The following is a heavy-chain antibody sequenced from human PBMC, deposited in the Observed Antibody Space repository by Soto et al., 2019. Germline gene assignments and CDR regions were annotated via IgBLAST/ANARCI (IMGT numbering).Heavy chain of an antibody. CDR3: AFPRARAA. V-gene: IGHV3-21*06. Sequence: LSLTCAASGFSFSSYTMNWVRQAPGKGLEWVSTISTTGNYINYADCVKGRFTVSRDNGKNLLNLHLHRLRGNDTGVEYWAFPRARAAWGQRTRVTVSS. CDR1: GFSFSSYT. J-gene: IGHJ5*02. CDR2: ISTTGNYI.